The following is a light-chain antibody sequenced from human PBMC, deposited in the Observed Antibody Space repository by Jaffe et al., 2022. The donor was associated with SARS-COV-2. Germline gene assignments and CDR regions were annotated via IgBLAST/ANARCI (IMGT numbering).Light chain of an antibody. J-gene: IGLJ2*01. Sequence: SYELTQPPSVSVSPGQTASITCSGDKLGDKYACWYQQKPGQSPVLVIYQDSKRPSGIPERFSGSNSGNTATLTISGTQAMDEADYYCQAWDSNDGVFGGGTKLTVL. V-gene: IGLV3-1*01. CDR1: KLGDKY. CDR3: QAWDSNDGV. CDR2: QDS.